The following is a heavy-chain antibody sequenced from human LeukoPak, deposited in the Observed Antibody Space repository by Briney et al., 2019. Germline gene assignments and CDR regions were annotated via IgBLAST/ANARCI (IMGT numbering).Heavy chain of an antibody. Sequence: GGSLRLSCAASGFTFSDYYMSWIRQAPGKGLEWVSYISSSSSYTNYADSVKGRFTISRDNAKNSLYLQMNSLRDEDTAVYYCARKYSGSGNYFFDYWGQGTLVTVSS. CDR1: GFTFSDYY. J-gene: IGHJ4*02. CDR3: ARKYSGSGNYFFDY. V-gene: IGHV3-11*06. D-gene: IGHD3-10*01. CDR2: ISSSSSYT.